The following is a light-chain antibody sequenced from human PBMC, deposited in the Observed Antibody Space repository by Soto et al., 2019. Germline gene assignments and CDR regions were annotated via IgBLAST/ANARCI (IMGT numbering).Light chain of an antibody. CDR3: QQYYSYPHT. V-gene: IGKV1-8*01. J-gene: IGKJ4*01. CDR1: QDVGTY. Sequence: IHMTQSPSSLSASSGDRVTIPCRASQDVGTYLAWYQQKPGKAPKLLIYSASTLQSGVPSRFRGSGSGTEFTLIISDLRSEDLATYYCQQYYSYPHTFGGGTKVEIK. CDR2: SAS.